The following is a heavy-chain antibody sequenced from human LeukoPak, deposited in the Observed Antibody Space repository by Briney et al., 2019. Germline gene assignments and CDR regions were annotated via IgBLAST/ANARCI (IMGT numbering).Heavy chain of an antibody. CDR2: ISTSGDRT. CDR3: ARGFYYGSGGDARDP. V-gene: IGHV3-23*01. J-gene: IGHJ5*02. Sequence: GGSLRLSCAASGFTFSDYPMNWVRQAPGKGLEWVSTISTSGDRTYYTDSVKGRFTISRDDSKNTLYLQMNSLRAEDTAVYYCARGFYYGSGGDARDPWGQGTLVTVSS. CDR1: GFTFSDYP. D-gene: IGHD3-10*01.